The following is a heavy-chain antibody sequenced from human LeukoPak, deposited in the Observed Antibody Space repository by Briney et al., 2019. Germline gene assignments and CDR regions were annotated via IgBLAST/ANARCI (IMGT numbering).Heavy chain of an antibody. D-gene: IGHD6-13*01. V-gene: IGHV1-69*13. Sequence: SVKVSCKASGGTFSSYAISWVRQAPGQGLEWMGGIIPIFGTANYAQKFQGRVTITADESTSTAYMELSRLRSDDTAVYYCARVVKSPGYSSSWYSYWGQGTLVTVSS. CDR3: ARVVKSPGYSSSWYSY. CDR2: IIPIFGTA. J-gene: IGHJ4*02. CDR1: GGTFSSYA.